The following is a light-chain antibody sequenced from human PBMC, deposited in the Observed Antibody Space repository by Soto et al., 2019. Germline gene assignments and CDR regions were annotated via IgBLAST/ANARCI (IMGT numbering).Light chain of an antibody. CDR3: QQYVSSPLT. CDR1: QSVSSND. J-gene: IGKJ4*01. V-gene: IGKV3-20*01. Sequence: EIVLTQSPGTLSLSPGEIATLSCSASQSVSSNDLAWYQQKPGQAPRLLIYGASRRAIGIPDRFSGSGSGTGFTLTISRLEPEDFAMYYCQQYVSSPLTFCGGTKVDIK. CDR2: GAS.